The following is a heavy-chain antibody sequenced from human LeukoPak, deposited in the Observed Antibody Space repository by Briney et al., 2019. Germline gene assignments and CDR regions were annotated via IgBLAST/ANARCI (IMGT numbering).Heavy chain of an antibody. D-gene: IGHD6-6*01. CDR3: ARGSRGSSTFSYYYYMDV. CDR1: GFTFSSYS. Sequence: GGSLRLSCAASGFTFSSYSMNWVRQAPGKGLEGVSSISGSGTYKYYADSVKGRFTISRDNAKDSLFLQMNSLRAEDTAVYYCARGSRGSSTFSYYYYMDVWGKGTTVTVSS. J-gene: IGHJ6*03. V-gene: IGHV3-21*01. CDR2: ISGSGTYK.